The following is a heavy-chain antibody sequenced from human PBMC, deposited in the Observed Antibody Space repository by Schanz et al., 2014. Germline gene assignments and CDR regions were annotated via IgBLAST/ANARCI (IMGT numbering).Heavy chain of an antibody. V-gene: IGHV1-2*02. Sequence: QVHLVQSESELKNPGASVKVSCKTSGYSFSTYAMNWVRQAPGQGLEWMGVTNPNGGAEFAQKFQGRISMTRDTSTTTFYMELSSLTSDDTAVYFCARDVGRPGHFWYFDLWGRGTLVTVSS. CDR1: GYSFSTYA. J-gene: IGHJ2*01. D-gene: IGHD1-1*01. CDR2: TNPNGGA. CDR3: ARDVGRPGHFWYFDL.